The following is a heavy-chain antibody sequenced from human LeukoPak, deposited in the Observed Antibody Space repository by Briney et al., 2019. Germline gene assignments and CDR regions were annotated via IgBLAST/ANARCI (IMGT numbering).Heavy chain of an antibody. D-gene: IGHD4-11*01. CDR2: IYYSGST. V-gene: IGHV4-39*01. CDR1: GGSISSITYY. Sequence: TSETLSLTCTVSGGSISSITYYWGWIRQPPGKGLEWIGTIYYSGSTYYHPSLKSRVTISVDTSKNQFSLKLSSVTAADTAVYYCARQEGTVTTDNWFDPWGQGTLVTVSS. J-gene: IGHJ5*02. CDR3: ARQEGTVTTDNWFDP.